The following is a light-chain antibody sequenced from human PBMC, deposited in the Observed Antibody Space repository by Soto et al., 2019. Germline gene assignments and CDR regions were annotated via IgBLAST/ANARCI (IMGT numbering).Light chain of an antibody. J-gene: IGKJ4*01. CDR1: QSVSSY. V-gene: IGKV3-11*01. CDR2: DAS. Sequence: EIVLTQSPATLSLSPGERATLSCRASQSVSSYLVWFQQKPGQAPRLLLYDASTRASGIPARFSGSGSGTDFTLTISGLEPEDFAVYYCQQRVDWPLTFGGGTKVEIK. CDR3: QQRVDWPLT.